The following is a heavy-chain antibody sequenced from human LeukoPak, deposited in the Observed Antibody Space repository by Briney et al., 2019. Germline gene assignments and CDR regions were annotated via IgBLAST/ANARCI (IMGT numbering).Heavy chain of an antibody. Sequence: SETLSLTCTVYGGSISSYYWSWIRQPPGKGLEWIGYIYYSGSTNYNPSLKSRVTISVETSKNQFSLKLSSVTAADTAVYYCARETNDSSSWYGFDYWGQGTLVTVSS. V-gene: IGHV4-59*01. CDR1: GGSISSYY. J-gene: IGHJ4*02. D-gene: IGHD6-13*01. CDR2: IYYSGST. CDR3: ARETNDSSSWYGFDY.